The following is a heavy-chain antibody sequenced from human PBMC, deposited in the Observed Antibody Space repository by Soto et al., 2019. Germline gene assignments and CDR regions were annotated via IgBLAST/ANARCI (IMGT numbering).Heavy chain of an antibody. V-gene: IGHV4-34*01. J-gene: IGHJ6*02. D-gene: IGHD2-8*02. CDR3: VRLAGYCTGASCYGHYAMDV. CDR2: INHSGST. CDR1: GGSFSGYY. Sequence: SDTLSLTCAVYGGSFSGYYWSWIRQPPGKGLEWIGEINHSGSTNYNPSLKSRVTISVDTSKNQFSLKLSSATAADTAVYYCVRLAGYCTGASCYGHYAMDVWGQGTTVTSP.